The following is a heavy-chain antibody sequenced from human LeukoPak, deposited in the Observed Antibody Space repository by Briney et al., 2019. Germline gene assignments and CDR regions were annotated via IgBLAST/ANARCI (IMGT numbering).Heavy chain of an antibody. J-gene: IGHJ5*02. CDR2: IKQDGSEK. Sequence: GGSLRLSCAASGFTFSSYWMSWVRRAPGKGLEWVANIKQDGSEKYYVDSVKGRFTISRDNAKNSLYLQMNSLRAEDTAVYYCARDLVDYDFWSGPSWGQGTLVTVSS. CDR3: ARDLVDYDFWSGPS. CDR1: GFTFSSYW. V-gene: IGHV3-7*01. D-gene: IGHD3-3*01.